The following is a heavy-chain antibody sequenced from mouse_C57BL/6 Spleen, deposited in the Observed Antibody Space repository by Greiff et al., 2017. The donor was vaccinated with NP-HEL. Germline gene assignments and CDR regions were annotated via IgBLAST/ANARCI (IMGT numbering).Heavy chain of an antibody. J-gene: IGHJ2*01. CDR3: TTWGLYDAHFDY. V-gene: IGHV14-4*01. Sequence: EVQRVESGAELVRPGASVKLSCTASGFNIKDDYMHWVKQRPEQGLEWIGWIDPENGDTEYASKFQGKATITADTSSNTAYLQLSSLTSEDTAVYYCTTWGLYDAHFDYWGQGTTLTVSS. CDR2: IDPENGDT. D-gene: IGHD2-3*01. CDR1: GFNIKDDY.